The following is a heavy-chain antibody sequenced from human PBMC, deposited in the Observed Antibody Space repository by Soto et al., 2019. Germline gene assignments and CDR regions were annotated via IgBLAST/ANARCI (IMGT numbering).Heavy chain of an antibody. CDR2: ISSSSSYT. CDR3: ARSYYDSSGYPLDAFDI. CDR1: GFTFSDYY. Sequence: GGSLRRSCAASGFTFSDYYMSWIRQAPGKGLEWVSYISSSSSYTNYADSVKGRFTISRDNAKNSLYLQMNSLRAEDTAVYYFARSYYDSSGYPLDAFDIWGQGTMVTVSS. D-gene: IGHD3-22*01. J-gene: IGHJ3*02. V-gene: IGHV3-11*06.